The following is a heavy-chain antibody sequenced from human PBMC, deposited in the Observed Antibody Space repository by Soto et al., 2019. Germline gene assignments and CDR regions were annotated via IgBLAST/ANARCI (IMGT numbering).Heavy chain of an antibody. CDR1: GGTFSSYA. D-gene: IGHD2-2*01. Sequence: SVNVSCKASGGTFSSYAISWVRQAPGQGLEWMGGIIPIFGTANYAQKFQGRVTITADESTSTAYMELSSLRSEDTAVYYCARVPVVPPDYYYYYCTEVWGQGNTVIVS. CDR2: IIPIFGTA. V-gene: IGHV1-69*13. CDR3: ARVPVVPPDYYYYYCTEV. J-gene: IGHJ6*02.